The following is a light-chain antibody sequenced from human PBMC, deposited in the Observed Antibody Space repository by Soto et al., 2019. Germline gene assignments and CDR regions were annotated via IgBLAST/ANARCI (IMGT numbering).Light chain of an antibody. V-gene: IGLV1-40*01. Sequence: QSVLAQPPSVSGAPAQRVTISCTGSSSNIGAGYAVHWYQQLPGAVPKLLIYNNNQRPSGVPDRFSGSKSGTSASLAISGLQSDHEADYYCAAWDDSLRGYVFGAGTKVTVL. CDR1: SSNIGAGYA. J-gene: IGLJ1*01. CDR3: AAWDDSLRGYV. CDR2: NNN.